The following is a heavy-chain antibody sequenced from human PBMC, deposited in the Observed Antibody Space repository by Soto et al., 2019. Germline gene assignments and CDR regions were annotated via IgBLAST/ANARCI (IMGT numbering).Heavy chain of an antibody. CDR1: GFTFSNYG. J-gene: IGHJ2*01. CDR2: ISGSGGDT. Sequence: EVQLLESGGGLVQPGGSLRLSCVVSGFTFSNYGMNWVRQAPGKGLEWVSGISGSGGDTYYVDSVRGRFTISRDNSKNTLYLQMDSLRAEDTAVYYCAKDMDAFWSGYYLRGYFDLWGRGTLATVS. D-gene: IGHD3-3*01. V-gene: IGHV3-23*01. CDR3: AKDMDAFWSGYYLRGYFDL.